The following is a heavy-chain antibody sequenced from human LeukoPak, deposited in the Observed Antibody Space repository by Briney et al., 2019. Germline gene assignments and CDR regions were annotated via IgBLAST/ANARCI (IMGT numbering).Heavy chain of an antibody. J-gene: IGHJ5*02. CDR2: ISSSGSTI. V-gene: IGHV3-48*03. CDR3: VRDVLYYYGAERLFWFDP. D-gene: IGHD3-10*01. Sequence: GGSLRLSCAASGFTFSSYEMNWVRQAPGKGLEWVSYISSSGSTIYYADSVKGRFTISRDNAKNSMYLLMNSLRVGDTAVYYCVRDVLYYYGAERLFWFDPWGQGTLVTVSS. CDR1: GFTFSSYE.